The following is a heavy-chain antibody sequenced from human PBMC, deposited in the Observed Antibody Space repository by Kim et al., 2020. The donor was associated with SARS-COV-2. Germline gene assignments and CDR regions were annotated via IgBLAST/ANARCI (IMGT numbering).Heavy chain of an antibody. V-gene: IGHV1-18*01. CDR3: AGSSTTYYYYYMDV. CDR1: GYTFTSYG. CDR2: ISAYNGNT. Sequence: ASVKVSCKASGYTFTSYGISWVRQAPGQGLEWMGWISAYNGNTNYAQKLQGRVTMTTDTSTSTAYMELRSLRSDDTAVYYCAGSSTTYYYYYMDVWGKGTTLTVSS. J-gene: IGHJ6*03. D-gene: IGHD6-6*01.